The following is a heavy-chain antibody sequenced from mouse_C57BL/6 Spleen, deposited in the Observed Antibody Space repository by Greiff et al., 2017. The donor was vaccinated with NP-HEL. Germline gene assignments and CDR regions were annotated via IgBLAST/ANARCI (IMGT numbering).Heavy chain of an antibody. V-gene: IGHV5-2*01. CDR3: ARPHYGNYFYYAMDY. CDR1: EYEFPSHD. J-gene: IGHJ4*01. Sequence: VQLKESGGGLVQPGESLKLSCESNEYEFPSHDMSWVRKTPEKRLELVAAINSDGGSTYYPDTMERRFIISRDNTKKTLYLQMSSLRSEDTALYYCARPHYGNYFYYAMDYWGQGTSVTVSS. CDR2: INSDGGST. D-gene: IGHD2-1*01.